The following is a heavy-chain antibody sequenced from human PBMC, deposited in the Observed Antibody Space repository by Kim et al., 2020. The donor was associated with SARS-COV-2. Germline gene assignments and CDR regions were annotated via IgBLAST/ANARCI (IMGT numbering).Heavy chain of an antibody. Sequence: SETLSLTCTVSGGSISSGSYYWSWIRQPAGKGLEWIGRIYTSGSTNYNPSLKSRVTISVDTSKNQFSLKLSSVTAADTAVYYCARDHPGALRYFDWLGGPLSWFDPWGQGTLVTVSS. CDR1: GGSISSGSYY. D-gene: IGHD3-9*01. J-gene: IGHJ5*02. V-gene: IGHV4-61*02. CDR2: IYTSGST. CDR3: ARDHPGALRYFDWLGGPLSWFDP.